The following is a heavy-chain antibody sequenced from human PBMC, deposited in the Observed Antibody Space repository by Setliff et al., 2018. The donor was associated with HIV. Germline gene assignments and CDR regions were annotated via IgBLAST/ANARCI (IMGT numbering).Heavy chain of an antibody. CDR2: IWYDGTNK. J-gene: IGHJ4*02. Sequence: GGSLRLSCAASGFTFSTFGMHWVRQAPGKGLEWVAIIWYDGTNKYYADSVKGRFTISRDSSKSTLYLQMNSLRAEDTAVYYCARGGEYFDYWGQGTLVTVSS. CDR3: ARGGEYFDY. D-gene: IGHD4-17*01. CDR1: GFTFSTFG. V-gene: IGHV3-33*01.